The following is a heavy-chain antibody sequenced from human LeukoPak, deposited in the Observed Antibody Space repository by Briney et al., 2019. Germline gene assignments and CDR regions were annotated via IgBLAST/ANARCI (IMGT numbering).Heavy chain of an antibody. CDR3: ARDPYSSGWYRFGY. V-gene: IGHV3-21*01. Sequence: GGSLRLSCAASGFTFSSYSMNWVRQAPGKGLEWVSSISSSSSYIYYADSVKGRFTISRDNAKNSLYLQMNSLRAEDTAVYYCARDPYSSGWYRFGYWGQGTLVTVSS. J-gene: IGHJ4*02. CDR1: GFTFSSYS. D-gene: IGHD6-19*01. CDR2: ISSSSSYI.